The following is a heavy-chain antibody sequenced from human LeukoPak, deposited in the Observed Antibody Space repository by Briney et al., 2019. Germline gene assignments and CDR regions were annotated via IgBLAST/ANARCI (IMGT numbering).Heavy chain of an antibody. V-gene: IGHV3-30-3*01. CDR3: ARDLSAAFDF. J-gene: IGHJ4*02. CDR2: ISYDGSNK. CDR1: GFTFSSYA. D-gene: IGHD6-19*01. Sequence: GRSLRLSCAASGFTFSSYAMHWVRQAPGKGLEWVAVISYDGSNKYYADSVKGRFTISRDNAKNTLFLDMSNLRVEDTALYYCARDLSAAFDFWGQGVLVTVSS.